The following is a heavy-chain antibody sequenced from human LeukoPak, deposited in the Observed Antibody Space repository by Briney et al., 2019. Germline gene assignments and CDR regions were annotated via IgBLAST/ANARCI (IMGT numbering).Heavy chain of an antibody. CDR2: IYYSGST. D-gene: IGHD3-22*01. Sequence: PSETLSLTCTVSGGSISSSSYYWGWIRQPLGKGLEWIGSIYYSGSTYYNPSLKSRVTISVDTSKNQFSLKLSSVTAADTAVYYCACTRITMIVVVHSGLDYWGQGTLVTVSS. CDR3: ACTRITMIVVVHSGLDY. CDR1: GGSISSSSYY. J-gene: IGHJ4*02. V-gene: IGHV4-39*01.